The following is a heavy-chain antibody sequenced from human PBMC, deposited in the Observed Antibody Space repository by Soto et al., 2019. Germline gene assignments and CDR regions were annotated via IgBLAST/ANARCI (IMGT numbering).Heavy chain of an antibody. CDR1: GGTFSSYA. D-gene: IGHD3-3*01. Sequence: ASVEVSCEASGGTFSSYAISWVRQAPGQGLEWMGGIIPIFGTANYAQKFQGRVTITADESTSTAYMELSSLRSEDTAVYYCASITIFDYGMDVWGQGTTVTVSS. J-gene: IGHJ6*02. CDR2: IIPIFGTA. CDR3: ASITIFDYGMDV. V-gene: IGHV1-69*13.